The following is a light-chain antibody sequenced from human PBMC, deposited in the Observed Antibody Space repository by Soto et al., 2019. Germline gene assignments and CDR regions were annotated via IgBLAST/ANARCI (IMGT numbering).Light chain of an antibody. Sequence: DIQMTPSPSSLSASVVDRVTITCRASQSISSYLNWYQQKPGKAPKLLIYAAPSLQSGVPSRFSGSGSGTDFTLTISSLQPEDFATYYCQQSYSTPQTFGQGNTGDIK. CDR2: AAP. CDR1: QSISSY. CDR3: QQSYSTPQT. J-gene: IGKJ2*01. V-gene: IGKV1-39*01.